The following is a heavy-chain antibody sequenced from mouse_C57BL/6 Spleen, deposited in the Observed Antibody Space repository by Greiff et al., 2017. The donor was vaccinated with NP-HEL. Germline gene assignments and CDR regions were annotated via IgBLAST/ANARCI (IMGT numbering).Heavy chain of an antibody. J-gene: IGHJ3*01. D-gene: IGHD1-1*01. Sequence: DVHLVESGGGLVKPGGSLKLSCAASGFTFSSYAMSWVRQTPEKRLEWVATISDGGSYTYYPDNVKGRFTISRDNAKNNLYLQMSHLKSEDTAMYYCARDPDYYGSTPGFAYWGQGTLVTVSA. CDR3: ARDPDYYGSTPGFAY. V-gene: IGHV5-4*01. CDR2: ISDGGSYT. CDR1: GFTFSSYA.